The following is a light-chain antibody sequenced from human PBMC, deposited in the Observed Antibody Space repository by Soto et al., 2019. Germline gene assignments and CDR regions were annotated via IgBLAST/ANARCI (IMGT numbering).Light chain of an antibody. CDR3: QQRSRWPPDT. V-gene: IGKV3-11*01. CDR1: QNVGHN. Sequence: EVVLTQSPATLSLSPGESATLSCRASQNVGHNLAWYQQTPGQAPRLLIYAASDRATGIPARFIGSGSDTDCTLTITSVEPDDFSGYYFQQRSRWPPDTFGQGTKLEIK. J-gene: IGKJ2*01. CDR2: AAS.